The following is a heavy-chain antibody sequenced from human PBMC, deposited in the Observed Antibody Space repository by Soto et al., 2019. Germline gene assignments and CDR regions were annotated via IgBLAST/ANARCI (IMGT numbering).Heavy chain of an antibody. CDR1: GGSISSSSYY. J-gene: IGHJ6*03. Sequence: QLQLQESGPGLVKPSETLSLTCTVSGGSISSSSYYWGWIRQPPGKGLEWIGSIYYSGSAYYNPSHKPRATISVDTSNCQCSLKLSSVTASDTAVYFCARHFLRPDYYYYMYVLGKGSTVTVAS. V-gene: IGHV4-39*01. CDR3: ARHFLRPDYYYYMYV. CDR2: IYYSGSA. D-gene: IGHD3-3*01.